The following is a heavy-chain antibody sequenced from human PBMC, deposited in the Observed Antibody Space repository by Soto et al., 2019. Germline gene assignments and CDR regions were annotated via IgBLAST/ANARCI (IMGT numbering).Heavy chain of an antibody. V-gene: IGHV3-74*02. CDR3: TRVISGSSGLFDY. CDR1: GFTISNYW. J-gene: IGHJ4*02. Sequence: EVQLLESGGALVQPGGSLRLSCAASGFTISNYWMHWVRQAPGKGLIWVSRISPDGSTTNYADSVKGRFTISRDNAKNTLYLQMDSLRAEDTALYYCTRVISGSSGLFDYWGQGTLVTVSS. D-gene: IGHD1-26*01. CDR2: ISPDGSTT.